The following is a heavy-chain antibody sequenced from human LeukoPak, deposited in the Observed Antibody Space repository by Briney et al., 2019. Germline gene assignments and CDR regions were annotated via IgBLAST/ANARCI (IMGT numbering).Heavy chain of an antibody. Sequence: SETLSLTCAVYGGSFSGYYWSWLRQPPGKGLEWIGEINHSGSTNYNPSLKSRVTISVDTSKNQFSLKLSSVTAADTAVYYCARGIAVAGPPRPRAYFQDWVQGTLVTVSS. CDR2: INHSGST. J-gene: IGHJ1*01. CDR3: ARGIAVAGPPRPRAYFQD. CDR1: GGSFSGYY. V-gene: IGHV4-34*01. D-gene: IGHD6-19*01.